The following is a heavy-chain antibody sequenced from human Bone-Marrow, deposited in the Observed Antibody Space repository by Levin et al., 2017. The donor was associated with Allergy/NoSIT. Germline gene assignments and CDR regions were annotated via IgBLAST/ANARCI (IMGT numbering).Heavy chain of an antibody. D-gene: IGHD2-2*01. Sequence: ASVKVSCKISGYLLSDISMHWVRQAPGKGLEWMGRFDREDAGVISAQTFRDRLTMTEDTSTGTAHMELRRLTSDDSAVYYCATGLYCSSSHCVYEGRCFDLWGRGTLVNVSS. CDR3: ATGLYCSSSHCVYEGRCFDL. CDR2: FDREDAGV. V-gene: IGHV1-24*01. CDR1: GYLLSDIS. J-gene: IGHJ2*01.